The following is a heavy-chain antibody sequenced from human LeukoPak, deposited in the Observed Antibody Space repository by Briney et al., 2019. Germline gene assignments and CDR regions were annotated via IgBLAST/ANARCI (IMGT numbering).Heavy chain of an antibody. CDR2: INHSGST. Sequence: SETLSLTCAVYGGSFSGYYWSWIRQPPGKGLEWIGEINHSGSTNYNPSLKSRVTISVDTSKNQFSLKLRSVTAADTAVYYCAGPSHLRAFDYWGQGTLVTVSS. CDR3: AGPSHLRAFDY. J-gene: IGHJ4*02. V-gene: IGHV4-34*01. CDR1: GGSFSGYY. D-gene: IGHD3-10*01.